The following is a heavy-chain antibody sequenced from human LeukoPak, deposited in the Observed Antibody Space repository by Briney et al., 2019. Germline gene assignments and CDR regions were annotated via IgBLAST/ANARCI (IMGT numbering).Heavy chain of an antibody. CDR1: GGSISSYY. CDR3: AREVAAAGSAFDI. Sequence: SETLSLTCTVSGGSISSYYWTWIRQPPGKGLEWIGYIYYSGSTNYNPSLKSRVTISVDTSKNQFSLKLISVTAADTAVYYCAREVAAAGSAFDIWGQGTMVTVSS. J-gene: IGHJ3*02. D-gene: IGHD6-13*01. V-gene: IGHV4-59*01. CDR2: IYYSGST.